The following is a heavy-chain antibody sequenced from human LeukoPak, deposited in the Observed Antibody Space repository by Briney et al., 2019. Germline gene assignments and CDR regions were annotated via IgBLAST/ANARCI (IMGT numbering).Heavy chain of an antibody. CDR2: INTDGSTT. D-gene: IGHD1-26*01. CDR3: ARGRGGSYHY. V-gene: IGHV3-74*01. J-gene: IGHJ4*02. CDR1: VFTFNHDW. Sequence: GGSLTLFCAPSVFTFNHDWMHGVRHAPGKGLVWVSRINTDGSTTTYADSVKGRFTISRDNAKNTLYLQMNSLRVEDTAVYYCARGRGGSYHYWGQGTLVTVSS.